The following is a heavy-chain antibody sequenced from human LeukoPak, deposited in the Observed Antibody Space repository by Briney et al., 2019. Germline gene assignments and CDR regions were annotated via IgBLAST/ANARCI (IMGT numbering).Heavy chain of an antibody. CDR2: ISAYNGNT. CDR3: ARGVSGYSYGYAFDY. Sequence: GASVKVSCKASGYTFTNYGINWVRQAPGQGLEWMGWISAYNGNTDYAQKLQGRVTMTTDTSTSTAYMELRSLRSDDTAVYYCARGVSGYSYGYAFDYWGQGTLVTVSS. V-gene: IGHV1-18*01. CDR1: GYTFTNYG. J-gene: IGHJ4*02. D-gene: IGHD5-18*01.